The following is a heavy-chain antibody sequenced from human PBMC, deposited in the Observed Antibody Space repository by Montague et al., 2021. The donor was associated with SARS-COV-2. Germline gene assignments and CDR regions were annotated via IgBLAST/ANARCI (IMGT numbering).Heavy chain of an antibody. CDR2: IYYSGST. CDR1: GGSIGSGGYY. V-gene: IGHV4-31*03. CDR3: ARSSAPSITIFGVSNTYCSFDL. J-gene: IGHJ2*01. D-gene: IGHD3-3*01. Sequence: SETLSLTCTVSGGSIGSGGYYWSWIRQHPGKGLEWIGYIYYSGSTYYNPSLKSRVTISVDTSKNQFSLKLSSVTAADTAVYYCARSSAPSITIFGVSNTYCSFDLWGRGTLVTVSS.